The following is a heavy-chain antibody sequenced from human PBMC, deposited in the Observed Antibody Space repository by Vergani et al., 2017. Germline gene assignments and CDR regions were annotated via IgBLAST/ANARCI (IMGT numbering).Heavy chain of an antibody. V-gene: IGHV3-11*05. D-gene: IGHD6-13*01. Sequence: VQLVESGGGLVKPGGSLRLSCAASGFTFSDYYMSWIRQAPGKGLEWVSYISSSSSYTNYADSVKGRFTISRDNAKNSLYLQMNSLRAEDTAVYYCASARSLLAAGFDPWGQGTLVTVSS. J-gene: IGHJ5*02. CDR2: ISSSSSYT. CDR1: GFTFSDYY. CDR3: ASARSLLAAGFDP.